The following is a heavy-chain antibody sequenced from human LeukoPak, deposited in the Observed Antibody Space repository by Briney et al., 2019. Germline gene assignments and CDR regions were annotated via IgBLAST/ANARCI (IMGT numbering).Heavy chain of an antibody. V-gene: IGHV5-51*01. CDR3: ARQNVEYTSGKYYNQGFDS. D-gene: IGHD3-10*01. J-gene: IGHJ5*01. Sequence: RHGESLKISCKGSGYIFDNYWIGWVRQMPGKGLEWVAIIFPRDSDIRYSPSFQGQVTVSVDKSNNTAYLQWGSLKASDTATYFCARQNVEYTSGKYYNQGFDSWGQGTLVTVSS. CDR1: GYIFDNYW. CDR2: IFPRDSDI.